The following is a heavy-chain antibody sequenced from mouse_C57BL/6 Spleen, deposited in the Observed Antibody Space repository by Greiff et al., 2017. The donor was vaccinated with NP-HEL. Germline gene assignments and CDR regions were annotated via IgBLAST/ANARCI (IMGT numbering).Heavy chain of an antibody. D-gene: IGHD4-1*01. Sequence: EVKLVESGGGLVKPGGSLKLSCAASGFTFSDYGMHWVRQAPEKGLEWVAYISSGSSTIYYADTVKGRFTISRDNAKNTLFLQMTSLRSEDTAMYCCARGVGLDWYFDVWGTGTTVTVSS. J-gene: IGHJ1*03. CDR3: ARGVGLDWYFDV. V-gene: IGHV5-17*01. CDR2: ISSGSSTI. CDR1: GFTFSDYG.